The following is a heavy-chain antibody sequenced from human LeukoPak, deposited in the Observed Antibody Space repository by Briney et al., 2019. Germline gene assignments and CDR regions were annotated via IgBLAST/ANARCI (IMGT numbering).Heavy chain of an antibody. Sequence: KASETLSPTCAVYGGSFSGYYWSWIRQPTGKGLEWIGEINHSGSTNYNPSLKSRVTISVDTSKNQFSLKLSSVTAADTAVCYCARCRIAARPVWFDYWGQGTLVTVSS. CDR2: INHSGST. J-gene: IGHJ4*02. CDR3: ARCRIAARPVWFDY. D-gene: IGHD6-6*01. CDR1: GGSFSGYY. V-gene: IGHV4-34*01.